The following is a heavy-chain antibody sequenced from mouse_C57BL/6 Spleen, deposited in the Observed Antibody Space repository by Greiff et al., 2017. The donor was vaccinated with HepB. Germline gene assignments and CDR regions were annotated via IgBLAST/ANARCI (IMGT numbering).Heavy chain of an antibody. D-gene: IGHD2-3*01. V-gene: IGHV1-62-2*01. Sequence: QVQLQQSGAELVKPGASVKLSCKASGYTFTEYTIHWVKQRSGQGLEWIGWFYPGSGSIKYNEKFKDKATLTADKSSSTVYMGLSRLTSEDSAVYFCARHEEALHDGYYLAWFAYWGQGTLVTVSA. CDR2: FYPGSGSI. CDR3: ARHEEALHDGYYLAWFAY. J-gene: IGHJ3*01. CDR1: GYTFTEYT.